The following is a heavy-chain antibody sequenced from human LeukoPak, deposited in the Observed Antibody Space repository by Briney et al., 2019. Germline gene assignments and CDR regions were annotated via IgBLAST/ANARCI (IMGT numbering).Heavy chain of an antibody. CDR1: GFAFSNDW. V-gene: IGHV3-74*01. CDR2: TDTEGADT. Sequence: GGSLRLSCAASGFAFSNDWMFWVRQAPGKGLVWISQTDTEGADTTYGDPAKGRFTASRDNAKNTLYLQMNSLRVEDTAVYFCARGTAITAGNDFWGQGTLVTVSS. CDR3: ARGTAITAGNDF. D-gene: IGHD6-19*01. J-gene: IGHJ4*02.